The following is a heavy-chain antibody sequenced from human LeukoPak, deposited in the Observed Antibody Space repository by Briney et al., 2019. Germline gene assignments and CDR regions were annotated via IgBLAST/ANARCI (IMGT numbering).Heavy chain of an antibody. D-gene: IGHD2-2*01. Sequence: SETLSLTCTVSGGSISSSSYYWGWIRQPPGKGLEWIGSIYYSGSTYYNPSLKSRVTMTVDLSKKHFSLKLSSVAAADTAVYYCARVIVVSPAAMGSMDYYYMDVWGKGTTVTVSS. CDR3: ARVIVVSPAAMGSMDYYYMDV. CDR1: GGSISSSSYY. V-gene: IGHV4-39*07. J-gene: IGHJ6*03. CDR2: IYYSGST.